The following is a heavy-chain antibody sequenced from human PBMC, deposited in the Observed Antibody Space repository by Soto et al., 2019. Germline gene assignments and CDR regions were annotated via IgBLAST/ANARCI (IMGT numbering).Heavy chain of an antibody. J-gene: IGHJ6*02. CDR2: IVPMFGTP. Sequence: QVQLVQSGAEVKEPGSSVRVSCKASGGTFANFIMNWVRQTPGQGLEWMGGIVPMFGTPTYAEKFKGRVTISATGSTSTAYMELTSLRSEDTAVYYCARNGPYSSSPSKYSGIDVWGQGTTVTVS. CDR1: GGTFANFI. CDR3: ARNGPYSSSPSKYSGIDV. V-gene: IGHV1-69*01. D-gene: IGHD6-6*01.